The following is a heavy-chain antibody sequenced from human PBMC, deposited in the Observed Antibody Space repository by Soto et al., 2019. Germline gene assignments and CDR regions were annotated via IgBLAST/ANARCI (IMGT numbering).Heavy chain of an antibody. D-gene: IGHD5-12*01. V-gene: IGHV4-34*01. CDR1: GGSFSGYY. CDR3: ARLQEVVATVKTYYYGMDV. Sequence: SETLYLTCAVYGGSFSGYYWTWIRQPPGKGLEWIGGINQSGSTNYNPSLRSRVTISADTSKNQFSLNLSSVTAPDTAVYYCARLQEVVATVKTYYYGMDVWGQGTTVTVSS. CDR2: INQSGST. J-gene: IGHJ6*02.